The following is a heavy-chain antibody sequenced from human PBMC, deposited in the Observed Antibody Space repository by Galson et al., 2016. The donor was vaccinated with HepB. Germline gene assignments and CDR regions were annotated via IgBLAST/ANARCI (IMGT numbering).Heavy chain of an antibody. D-gene: IGHD6-13*01. J-gene: IGHJ4*02. V-gene: IGHV1-18*01. CDR2: ISAYNGNT. CDR3: ARGSGATAAAAFDS. Sequence: SVKVSCKASGHTFTTIGINWVRQAPGQGLQWMGWISAYNGNTAYSQNLQGRLTLTTDTSTTTAYMELRSLRSDDTAIYYCARGSGATAAAAFDSWGQGTLVTVSS. CDR1: GHTFTTIG.